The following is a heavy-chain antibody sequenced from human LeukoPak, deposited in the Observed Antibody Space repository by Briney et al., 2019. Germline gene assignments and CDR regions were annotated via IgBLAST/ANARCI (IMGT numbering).Heavy chain of an antibody. J-gene: IGHJ4*02. CDR2: IRNDGSDE. Sequence: PGGSLRLSCGVSGFTFSSYGMHWVRQAPGKGLEWVAFIRNDGSDEYYAESVKGRLTISRDNSKNTLYLQMNSLRAEDTAVYYCAKKLLLHFDYWGQGTLVTVSS. CDR3: AKKLLLHFDY. D-gene: IGHD3-10*01. CDR1: GFTFSSYG. V-gene: IGHV3-30*02.